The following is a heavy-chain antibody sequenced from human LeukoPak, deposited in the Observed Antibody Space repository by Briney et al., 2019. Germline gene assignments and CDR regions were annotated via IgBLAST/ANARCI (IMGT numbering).Heavy chain of an antibody. V-gene: IGHV3-9*01. CDR1: GFTFDDYA. D-gene: IGHD2-15*01. J-gene: IGHJ3*02. CDR3: AKALVVVAAWGGAFDI. Sequence: PGRSLRLSCAASGFTFDDYAMHWVRQAPGKGLEWVSGISWNSGSIGYADSVKGRFTISRDNAKNSLYLQMNSLRAEDTALYYCAKALVVVAAWGGAFDIWGQGTMVTVSP. CDR2: ISWNSGSI.